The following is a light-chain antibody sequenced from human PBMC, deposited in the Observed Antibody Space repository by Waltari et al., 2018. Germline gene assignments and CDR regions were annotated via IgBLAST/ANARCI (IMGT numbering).Light chain of an antibody. J-gene: IGKJ2*01. Sequence: DILLTQSPATLSLSPGERATLSCRASQSVSSYLAWYQQQPGQAPRLLIYDASNRATGIPARFSGSGSGTDFTLTISSLEPEDFAVYYCQQRSNWPPYTFGQGTKLEIK. V-gene: IGKV3-11*01. CDR3: QQRSNWPPYT. CDR2: DAS. CDR1: QSVSSY.